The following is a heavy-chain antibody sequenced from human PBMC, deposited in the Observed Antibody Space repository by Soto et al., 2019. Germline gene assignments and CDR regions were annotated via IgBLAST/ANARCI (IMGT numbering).Heavy chain of an antibody. CDR2: ISSSGSDT. D-gene: IGHD6-19*01. CDR1: GFTFSDHH. V-gene: IGHV3-11*01. CDR3: ARKEVAVSGTYDY. J-gene: IGHJ4*02. Sequence: GGFLRLSCAASGFTFSDHHMSWIRQAPGKGLEWVSYISSSGSDTYADSVKGRFTITRDNAKNSLYLQMNSLRAEDTAVYYCARKEVAVSGTYDYWGQGTLVTVSS.